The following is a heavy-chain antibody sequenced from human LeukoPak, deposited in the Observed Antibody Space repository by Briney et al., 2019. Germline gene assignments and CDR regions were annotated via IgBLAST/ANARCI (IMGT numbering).Heavy chain of an antibody. J-gene: IGHJ4*02. V-gene: IGHV1-3*01. CDR1: GYTFTSYA. CDR2: INAGNGNT. CDR3: ARKGHSYVSFDY. Sequence: ASVKVSCKASGYTFTSYAMHWVRQAPGQRLEWMGWINAGNGNTKYSQKFQGRVTITRDTSASTAYMELSSLRSEDTAVYYCARKGHSYVSFDYWGQGTLVTVPS. D-gene: IGHD5-18*01.